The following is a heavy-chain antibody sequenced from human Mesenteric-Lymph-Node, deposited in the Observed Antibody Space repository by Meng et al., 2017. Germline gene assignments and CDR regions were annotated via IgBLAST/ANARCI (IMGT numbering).Heavy chain of an antibody. CDR2: ISGSGGST. Sequence: GESLKISCAASGFTFSSYAMSWVRQAPGKGLEWVSAISGSGGSTYYADSMKGRFTISRDNSKNTLYLQMNSLTAEDTAVYYCAKGWTTSTRSLDYWSQGTLVTVSS. D-gene: IGHD4-17*01. V-gene: IGHV3-23*01. J-gene: IGHJ4*02. CDR3: AKGWTTSTRSLDY. CDR1: GFTFSSYA.